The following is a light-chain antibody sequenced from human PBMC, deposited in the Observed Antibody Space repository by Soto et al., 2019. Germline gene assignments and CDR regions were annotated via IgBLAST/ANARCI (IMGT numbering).Light chain of an antibody. V-gene: IGKV3-11*01. CDR3: QHRGKWPRT. J-gene: IGKJ2*01. CDR2: GAS. CDR1: QSVSSY. Sequence: EIVLTQSPATLSLSPGERATLSCRASQSVSSYLAWYQQKPGQAPRLLIYGASNRATGIPARCSGSGSGTDFTLTISSLEPEDFAVYYCQHRGKWPRTFGQATKLEIK.